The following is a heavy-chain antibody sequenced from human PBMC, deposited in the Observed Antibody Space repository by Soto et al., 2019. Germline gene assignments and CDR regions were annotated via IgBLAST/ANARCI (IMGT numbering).Heavy chain of an antibody. CDR2: IYPGDSDT. CDR3: AVYYYADASIVDGDSYHYGMDY. V-gene: IGHV5-51*01. J-gene: IGHJ6*02. D-gene: IGHD3-16*01. CDR1: GYSFTSYW. Sequence: PGASLKLSCTASGYSFTSYWIRWVRQLPGKGLEWMGIIYPGDSDTRYSPSFKGQFTISADNSISTAYLQWSSLTAADTAMYYCAVYYYADASIVDGDSYHYGMDYWGQGTMVTVSS.